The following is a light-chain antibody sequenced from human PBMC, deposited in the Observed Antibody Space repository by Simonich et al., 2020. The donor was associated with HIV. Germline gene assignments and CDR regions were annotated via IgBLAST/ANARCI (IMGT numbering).Light chain of an antibody. CDR3: QQYHSYSRT. V-gene: IGKV1-5*03. J-gene: IGKJ2*02. CDR2: KAS. CDR1: QSISTW. Sequence: DIQMTQSPSTLSASVGDRVTITCRASQSISTWLAWYQQKPGKAPKLLIYKASSLEGGVPSRFSGSGSGTEFTLTINSLQPDDFATYYCQQYHSYSRTFGQGTKLEIK.